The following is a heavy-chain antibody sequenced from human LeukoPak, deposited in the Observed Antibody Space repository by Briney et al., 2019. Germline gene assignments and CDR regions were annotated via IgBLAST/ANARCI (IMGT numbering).Heavy chain of an antibody. D-gene: IGHD6-13*01. Sequence: GGSLRLSCAASGFTFSDYYMSWIRQTPGKGLEWISHISGSSSFTHYADSVKGRFTTSRDNSKNSLFLQMNSLRAEDTAVYYCARDFGLAAVGQATFDPWGQGTLVTVSS. CDR3: ARDFGLAAVGQATFDP. CDR2: ISGSSSFT. CDR1: GFTFSDYY. V-gene: IGHV3-11*05. J-gene: IGHJ5*02.